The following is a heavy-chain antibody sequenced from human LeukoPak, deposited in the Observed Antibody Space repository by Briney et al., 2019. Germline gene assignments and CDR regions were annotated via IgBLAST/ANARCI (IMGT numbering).Heavy chain of an antibody. Sequence: GGSLRLSCVASGFSFGDFYMNWIRQAPGKALEWVAFINNPGTTIHYADSVRGRFTISRDNAKSSLSLQINSLSVEDTAVYYCARTADGEFDVWGQGTLVTVSS. CDR1: GFSFGDFY. D-gene: IGHD4-17*01. CDR2: INNPGTTI. CDR3: ARTADGEFDV. V-gene: IGHV3-11*01. J-gene: IGHJ4*02.